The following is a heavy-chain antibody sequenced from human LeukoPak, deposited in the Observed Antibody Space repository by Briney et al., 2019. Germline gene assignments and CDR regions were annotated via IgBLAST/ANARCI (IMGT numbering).Heavy chain of an antibody. D-gene: IGHD2-15*01. Sequence: PGGSLRLSCAASGFTFSDYYMSWIRQAPGKGLEWVSYISSSSSYTNYADSVKGRFTISRDNAKNSLYLQMNSLRAEDTAVYYCARPHCSGGTCFDYWGQGTLVTVSS. CDR1: GFTFSDYY. V-gene: IGHV3-11*06. CDR3: ARPHCSGGTCFDY. CDR2: ISSSSSYT. J-gene: IGHJ4*02.